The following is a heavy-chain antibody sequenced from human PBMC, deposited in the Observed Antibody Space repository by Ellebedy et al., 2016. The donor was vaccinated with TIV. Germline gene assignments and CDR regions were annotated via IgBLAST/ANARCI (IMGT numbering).Heavy chain of an antibody. D-gene: IGHD3-10*01. CDR1: EDYISRSHW. CDR2: IYHTGSA. Sequence: SETLSLTCAVSEDYISRSHWWSWVRQPPGKGLEWIGEIYHTGSANYNPSLKSRVTISVDNSKNQFSLIQTSVTAADTAIYYCASLPDYRVGFVDAPMVWGRWGQGTLVTVSS. CDR3: ASLPDYRVGFVDAPMVWGR. J-gene: IGHJ4*02. V-gene: IGHV4-4*02.